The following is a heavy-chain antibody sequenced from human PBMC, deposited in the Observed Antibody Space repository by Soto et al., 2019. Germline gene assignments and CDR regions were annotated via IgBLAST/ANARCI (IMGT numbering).Heavy chain of an antibody. Sequence: EVQLVESGGGLVKPGGSLRLSCAASGFTFSNAWRNWVRQAQGKGLEWVGRIKSKTDGGTTDYGAPVKGRVPITRGDSKNTLYLQMNSLKTEDTAVYYCATDDSRGRGYLYCYGMDVWGQGTAVTVSS. J-gene: IGHJ6*02. CDR3: ATDDSRGRGYLYCYGMDV. V-gene: IGHV3-15*07. CDR1: GFTFSNAW. D-gene: IGHD3-22*01. CDR2: IKSKTDGGTT.